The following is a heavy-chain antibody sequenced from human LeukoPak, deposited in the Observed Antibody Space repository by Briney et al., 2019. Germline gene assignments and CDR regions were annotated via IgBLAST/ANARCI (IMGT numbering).Heavy chain of an antibody. V-gene: IGHV4-30-4*08. CDR2: IYYSGRT. CDR1: GGSISSYF. D-gene: IGHD4-17*01. CDR3: ARDRFIYGDYGSHYFDY. J-gene: IGHJ4*02. Sequence: KPSETLSLTCTVSGGSISSYFWTWIRQPPGKGLEWIGYIYYSGRTYYNPSLKSRLTISVDTSKNQFSLKLRSVTAADTAVYFCARDRFIYGDYGSHYFDYWGQGTLVTVSS.